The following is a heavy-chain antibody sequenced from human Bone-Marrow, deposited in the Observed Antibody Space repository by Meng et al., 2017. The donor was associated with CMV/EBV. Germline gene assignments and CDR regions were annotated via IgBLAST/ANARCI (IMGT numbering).Heavy chain of an antibody. J-gene: IGHJ4*02. CDR1: GFTFSSYA. CDR2: ISYDGSNK. V-gene: IGHV3-30-3*01. Sequence: GGSLRLSCAAFGFTFSSYAMHWVRQAPGKGLEWVAVISYDGSNKYYADSVKGRFTISRDNSKNTLYLQMNSLRAEDTAVYYCARGRKDYWGQGTLVTVYS. CDR3: ARGRKDY. D-gene: IGHD3-10*01.